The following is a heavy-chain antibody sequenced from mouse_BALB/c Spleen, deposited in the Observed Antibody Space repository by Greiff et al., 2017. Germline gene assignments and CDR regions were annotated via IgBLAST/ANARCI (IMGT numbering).Heavy chain of an antibody. V-gene: IGHV1S81*02. J-gene: IGHJ3*01. D-gene: IGHD2-4*01. CDR2: INPSNGGT. CDR1: GYTFTSYY. CDR3: TRGIYYDYDGFAY. Sequence: VQLQQSGAELVKPGASVKLSCKASGYTFTSYYMYWVKQRPGQGLEWIGGINPSNGGTNFNEKFKSKATLTVDKSSSTAYMQLSSLTSEDSAVYYCTRGIYYDYDGFAYWGQGTLVTVSA.